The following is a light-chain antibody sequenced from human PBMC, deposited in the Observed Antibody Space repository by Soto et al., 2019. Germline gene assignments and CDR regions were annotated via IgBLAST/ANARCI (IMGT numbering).Light chain of an antibody. CDR1: QSVSSSY. Sequence: EIVLTQSPGTLSLSPGERATLSCRASQSVSSSYLAWYQQKPGQAPRLLIYGASSRATGIPDRFSGSGSGADFTLTISRLEPEDFAVYYCQQYGSSPISFTFGPGTKVDI. V-gene: IGKV3-20*01. CDR3: QQYGSSPISFT. CDR2: GAS. J-gene: IGKJ3*01.